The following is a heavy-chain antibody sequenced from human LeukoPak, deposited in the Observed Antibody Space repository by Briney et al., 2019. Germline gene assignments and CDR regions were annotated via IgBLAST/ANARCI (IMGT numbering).Heavy chain of an antibody. CDR2: IYYSGST. CDR1: GGFISSGGYY. V-gene: IGHV4-31*03. CDR3: ARRRVVVASTDGASGAFDI. D-gene: IGHD2-15*01. J-gene: IGHJ3*02. Sequence: SETLSLTCTVSGGFISSGGYYWSWIRQHPGKGLEWIGYIYYSGSTYYNPSLRSRVTISVDTSKNQFSLRLSSVTAADTAVYFCARRRVVVASTDGASGAFDIWGQGTMVTVSS.